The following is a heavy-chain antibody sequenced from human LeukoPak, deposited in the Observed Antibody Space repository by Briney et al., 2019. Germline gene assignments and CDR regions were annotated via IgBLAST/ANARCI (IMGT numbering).Heavy chain of an antibody. CDR1: GYSFTSYW. J-gene: IGHJ4*02. CDR3: ARLYCSGSTCYMGVDY. V-gene: IGHV5-51*01. Sequence: GESLRISCKGSGYSFTSYWIAWVRQMPGKGLEWMGNTYPGGSDTRYSPSFQGQVTISVDKSINTAYLQWSSLKASDTAMYYCARLYCSGSTCYMGVDYWGQGTLVTVSS. D-gene: IGHD2-15*01. CDR2: TYPGGSDT.